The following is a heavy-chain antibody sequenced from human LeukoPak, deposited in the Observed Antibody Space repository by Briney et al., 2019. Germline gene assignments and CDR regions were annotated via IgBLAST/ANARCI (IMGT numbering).Heavy chain of an antibody. CDR1: VYTFTNYY. D-gene: IGHD5-18*01. Sequence: ASVKVSCKASVYTFTNYYIHWVRQAPGQGLEWMGWINPNSGGTKYAQKFQGRVTMTRDTSISTAYMDLSRLTSDDTAVYYCARGGLRKNNHGYAFDYWGQGTLVTVSS. CDR2: INPNSGGT. J-gene: IGHJ4*02. V-gene: IGHV1-2*02. CDR3: ARGGLRKNNHGYAFDY.